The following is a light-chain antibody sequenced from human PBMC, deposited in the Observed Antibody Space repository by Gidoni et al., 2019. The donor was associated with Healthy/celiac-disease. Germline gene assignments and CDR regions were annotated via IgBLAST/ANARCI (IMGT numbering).Light chain of an antibody. CDR2: YDS. CDR3: QVWDSSLVV. V-gene: IGLV3-21*04. CDR1: NIGSKS. J-gene: IGLJ2*01. Sequence: SYVLTQPPSVSVAPGKTARITCGGNNIGSKSVHWYQQKPGQAPVLVIYYDSDRPSGIPERFSGSNSGNTATLTISRVEAGDEADYYCQVWDSSLVVFGGGTKLTV.